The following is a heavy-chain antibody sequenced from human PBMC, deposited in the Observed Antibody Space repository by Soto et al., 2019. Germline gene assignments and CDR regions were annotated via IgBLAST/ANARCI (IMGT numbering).Heavy chain of an antibody. V-gene: IGHV3-23*01. D-gene: IGHD6-6*01. CDR2: ISCSGSGT. J-gene: IGHJ4*02. CDR1: GFTFTSYA. CDR3: AKGGDSSYWRNYFDX. Sequence: GGSLRLSCAASGFTFTSYAMNWVRQAPGKGLEWVSAISCSGSGTYYGYSVKVRFTISIDNSKNTLYLQMDSLRAEDTAVYSCAKGGDSSYWRNYFDXWGQATLLTVSX.